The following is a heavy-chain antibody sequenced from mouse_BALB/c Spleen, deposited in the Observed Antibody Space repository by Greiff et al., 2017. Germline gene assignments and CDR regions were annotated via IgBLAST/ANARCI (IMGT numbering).Heavy chain of an antibody. CDR3: ARHDGAAWFAY. CDR2: INSDGGST. D-gene: IGHD2-3*01. Sequence: DEKLQESGGGLVQPGESLKLSCESNEYEFPSHDMSWVRKTPEKRLELVAAINSDGGSTYYPDTMERRFIISRDNTKKTLYLQMSSLRSEDTALYYCARHDGAAWFAYWGQGTLVTISA. J-gene: IGHJ3*01. CDR1: EYEFPSHD. V-gene: IGHV5-2*01.